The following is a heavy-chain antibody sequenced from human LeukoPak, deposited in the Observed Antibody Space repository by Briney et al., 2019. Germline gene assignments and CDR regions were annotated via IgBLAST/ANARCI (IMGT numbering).Heavy chain of an antibody. CDR2: IYTSGST. Sequence: SETLSLTCTVSGGSISSYYWSWIRQPAGKGLEWIGRIYTSGSTNYNASLKSRVSMSVDTSKNQFSLKLSSVTAADTAVFYCAREGSSGWYFSGSYWGQGTLVTVSS. J-gene: IGHJ4*02. D-gene: IGHD6-19*01. CDR1: GGSISSYY. V-gene: IGHV4-4*07. CDR3: AREGSSGWYFSGSY.